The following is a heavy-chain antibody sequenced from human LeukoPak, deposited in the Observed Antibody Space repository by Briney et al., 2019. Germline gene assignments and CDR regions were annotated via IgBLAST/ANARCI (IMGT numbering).Heavy chain of an antibody. CDR2: INPNSGGT. D-gene: IGHD3-16*01. V-gene: IGHV1-2*02. J-gene: IGHJ4*02. CDR1: GYTFTGYY. CDR3: ARDGLRAGIQFYYFDY. Sequence: GASVKVSCKASGYTFTGYYMHLVRQAPGQGLEWRGWINPNSGGTNYAQKYQGRVTMTRYTSISTASMELSRLRSDDTTVYDCARDGLRAGIQFYYFDYWGQGTLVTVSS.